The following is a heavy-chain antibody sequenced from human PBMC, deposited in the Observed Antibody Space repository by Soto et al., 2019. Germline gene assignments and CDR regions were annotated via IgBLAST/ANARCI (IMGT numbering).Heavy chain of an antibody. CDR2: IRSKANSYAT. J-gene: IGHJ6*02. D-gene: IGHD3-9*01. CDR3: TRHRHDILTGYVYGMDV. V-gene: IGHV3-73*01. CDR1: GFTFSGSA. Sequence: PGGSLRLSCAASGFTFSGSAMHWVRQASGKGLEWVGRIRSKANSYATAYAASVKGRFTISRDDSKNTAYLQMNSLKTEDTAVYYCTRHRHDILTGYVYGMDVWGQGTTVTVS.